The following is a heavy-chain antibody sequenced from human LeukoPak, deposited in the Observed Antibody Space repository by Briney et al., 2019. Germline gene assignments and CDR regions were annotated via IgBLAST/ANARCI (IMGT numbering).Heavy chain of an antibody. V-gene: IGHV3-53*01. CDR1: GFTVSSTY. Sequence: PRGSLRLSCAASGFTVSSTYMSWVRQAPGKGLEWGSVIYNGGRTYYATSVKGRFTISRDNSKNTLYLQMNSLRAEDTAVYYCARGRGKGYCSSTSCYSGGVFDYWGQGTMVTVSS. J-gene: IGHJ4*02. D-gene: IGHD2-2*01. CDR3: ARGRGKGYCSSTSCYSGGVFDY. CDR2: IYNGGRT.